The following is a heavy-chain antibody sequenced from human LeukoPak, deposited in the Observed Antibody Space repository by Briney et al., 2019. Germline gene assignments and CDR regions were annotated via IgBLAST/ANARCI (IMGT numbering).Heavy chain of an antibody. J-gene: IGHJ4*02. D-gene: IGHD6-13*01. CDR2: IYPGDSDT. CDR1: GYSFTSYW. V-gene: IGHV5-51*01. CDR3: ARHRAAAEGGALDY. Sequence: GESLNISCKGSGYSFTSYWIGWVRQMPGKGLEWMGIIYPGDSDTRYSPSFQGQVTISADKSISAAYLQWSSLKASDNAIYYCARHRAAAEGGALDYWGQGTLVTVSS.